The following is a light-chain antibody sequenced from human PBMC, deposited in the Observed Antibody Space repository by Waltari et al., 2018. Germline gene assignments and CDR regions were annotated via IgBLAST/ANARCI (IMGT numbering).Light chain of an antibody. Sequence: DIQMTQSPSSLSASVGDRVTLTCRASQGISNSLACFQQKPDKSPKSLIYAASSLQTGVPSQFSGSVSGTDVPLPISSLQPEDVSTYYCQQYNSYPYNFGQETKLEI. J-gene: IGKJ2*01. V-gene: IGKV1-16*02. CDR2: AAS. CDR1: QGISNS. CDR3: QQYNSYPYN.